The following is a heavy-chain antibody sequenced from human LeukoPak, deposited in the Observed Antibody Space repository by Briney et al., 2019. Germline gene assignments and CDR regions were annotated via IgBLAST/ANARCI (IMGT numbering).Heavy chain of an antibody. V-gene: IGHV3-23*01. D-gene: IGHD3-16*01. CDR1: GFTFSSYA. CDR2: ISGRGDNT. J-gene: IGHJ4*02. CDR3: AKEALGIVFEY. Sequence: GGSLRLSCAASGFTFSSYAMSWVRQAPGKGLEWDSAISGRGDNTYYADSVKGRFTISRDSSKNTLYLQMNSLRVEDTAVYYCAKEALGIVFEYWGQGTLVTVSS.